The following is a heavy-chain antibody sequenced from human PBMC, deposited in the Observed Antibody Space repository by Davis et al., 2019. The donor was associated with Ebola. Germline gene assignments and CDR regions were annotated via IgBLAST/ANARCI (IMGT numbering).Heavy chain of an antibody. CDR2: ISYDGSNK. D-gene: IGHD4-11*01. Sequence: PGGSLRLSCAASGFTFSSYAMHWVRQAPGKGLEWVAVISYDGSNKYYADSVKGRFTISRDNSKNTLYLQMNSLRAEDTAVYYCARDKGGHDYSNALFDYWGQGTLVTVSS. V-gene: IGHV3-30-3*01. J-gene: IGHJ4*02. CDR3: ARDKGGHDYSNALFDY. CDR1: GFTFSSYA.